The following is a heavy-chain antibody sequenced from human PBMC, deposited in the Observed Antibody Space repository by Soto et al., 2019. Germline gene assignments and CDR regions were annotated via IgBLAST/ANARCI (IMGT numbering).Heavy chain of an antibody. CDR1: GFTFRSYV. Sequence: QVQLVESGGGVVQPGTSLRVSCVGSGFTFRSYVMHWVGQAPGKGLEWVALTSYDGSDKYYDDSVRGRFTISRDNSRNTVDLQMDSPRLEDTALYYCARWGTTGGLDVWGQGTLVSVSS. J-gene: IGHJ1*01. CDR2: TSYDGSDK. V-gene: IGHV3-30*19. CDR3: ARWGTTGGLDV. D-gene: IGHD3-16*01.